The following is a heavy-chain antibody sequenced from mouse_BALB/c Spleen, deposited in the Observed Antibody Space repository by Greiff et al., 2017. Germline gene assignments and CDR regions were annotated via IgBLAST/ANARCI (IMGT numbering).Heavy chain of an antibody. CDR1: GFTFSSFG. D-gene: IGHD2-14*01. CDR2: ISSGSSTI. Sequence: EVHLVESGGGLVQPGGSRKLSCAASGFTFSSFGMHWVRQAPEKGLEWVAYISSGSSTIYYADTVKGRFTISRDNPKNTLFLQMTSLRSEDTAMYYCARSVRRGGYAMDYWGQGTSVTVSA. J-gene: IGHJ4*01. CDR3: ARSVRRGGYAMDY. V-gene: IGHV5-17*02.